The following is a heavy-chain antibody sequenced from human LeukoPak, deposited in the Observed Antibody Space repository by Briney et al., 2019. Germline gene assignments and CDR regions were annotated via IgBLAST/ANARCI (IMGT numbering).Heavy chain of an antibody. J-gene: IGHJ4*02. CDR3: ARARFRLLGVSAAISGGDF. CDR2: ISTYNGNT. D-gene: IGHD2-2*02. CDR1: GYTFTTFG. Sequence: ASVKVSCKASGYTFTTFGLSWVRQAPGQGLEWMGWISTYNGNTNYAHKVQGRVTMTTDTSTSTAYMELRSLRSDDTAVYYCARARFRLLGVSAAISGGDFWGQGTLVTVSS. V-gene: IGHV1-18*01.